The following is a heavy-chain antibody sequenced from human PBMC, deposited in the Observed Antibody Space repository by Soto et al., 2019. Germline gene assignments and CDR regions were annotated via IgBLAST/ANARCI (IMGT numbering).Heavy chain of an antibody. J-gene: IGHJ4*02. CDR1: GFTFSSYA. D-gene: IGHD4-17*01. V-gene: IGHV3-30-3*01. CDR3: ARDLGPNTTVVTPSLIYGFDY. Sequence: GGSLRLSCAASGFTFSSYAMHWVRQAPGKGLEWVAVISYDGSNKYYADSVKGRFTISRDNSKNTLYLQMNSLRAEDTAVYYCARDLGPNTTVVTPSLIYGFDYWGQGTLVTVSS. CDR2: ISYDGSNK.